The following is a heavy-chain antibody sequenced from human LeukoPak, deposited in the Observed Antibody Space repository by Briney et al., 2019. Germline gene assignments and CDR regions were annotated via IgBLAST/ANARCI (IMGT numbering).Heavy chain of an antibody. CDR3: ARGDDFWSGYDGGAFDY. CDR1: GFTFNNCT. CDR2: ISSDGSNK. Sequence: GGSLRLSCAASGFTFNNCTMHWVRQAPCKGLEWVAVISSDGSNKYYADSVKGRFTISRDNSKNTLYLQMNSLRAEDTAVYYCARGDDFWSGYDGGAFDYWGQGTLVTVSS. D-gene: IGHD3-3*01. J-gene: IGHJ4*02. V-gene: IGHV3-30-3*01.